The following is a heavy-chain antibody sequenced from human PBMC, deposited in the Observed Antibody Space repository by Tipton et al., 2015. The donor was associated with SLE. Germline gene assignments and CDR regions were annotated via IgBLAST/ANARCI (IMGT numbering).Heavy chain of an antibody. Sequence: TLSLTCIVSGDSISSSSYYWGWIRQPPGKGLEWDGTVYYTGNTFYNPSLKSRVTISVDTSKNQFSLNLSSVTAADTAVYYCARDEYRYDTTGYHLLGHFDFWGQGTLVTVSS. V-gene: IGHV4-39*07. CDR2: VYYTGNT. CDR3: ARDEYRYDTTGYHLLGHFDF. CDR1: GDSISSSSYY. J-gene: IGHJ4*02. D-gene: IGHD3-22*01.